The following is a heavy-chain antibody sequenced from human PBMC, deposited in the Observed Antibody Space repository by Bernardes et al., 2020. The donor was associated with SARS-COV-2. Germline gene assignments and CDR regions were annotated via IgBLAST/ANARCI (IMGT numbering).Heavy chain of an antibody. CDR1: GFSFSTYA. CDR3: AKSFNYGIGSNYVTMDV. CDR2: ISGGGGDT. J-gene: IGHJ6*01. V-gene: IGHV3-23*01. D-gene: IGHD1-26*01. Sequence: GSMRLSCSASGFSFSTYAMTWVRQAPGKGLEWVSTISGGGGDTYYADSVKGRFTFSRDNSKNTLYLQMNSLRGDDTAIYYCAKSFNYGIGSNYVTMDVWGQGTTVTVSS.